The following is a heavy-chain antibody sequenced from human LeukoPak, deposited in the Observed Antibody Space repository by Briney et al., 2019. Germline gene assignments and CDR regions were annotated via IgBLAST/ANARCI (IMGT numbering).Heavy chain of an antibody. CDR1: GFTFSSSA. Sequence: PGGSLRLSCAASGFTFSSSAMSWVRQAPGKGLEWVSGISGSGGTTHYADSVKGRFTISRDNSKNTLYLQMNSLRAEDTAVYYCAKVRYYYDSSGYYQTGAFDIWGQGTMVTVSS. J-gene: IGHJ3*02. V-gene: IGHV3-23*01. CDR3: AKVRYYYDSSGYYQTGAFDI. D-gene: IGHD3-22*01. CDR2: ISGSGGTT.